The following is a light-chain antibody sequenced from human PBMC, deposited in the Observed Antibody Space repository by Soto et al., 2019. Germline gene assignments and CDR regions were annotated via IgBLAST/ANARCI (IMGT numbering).Light chain of an antibody. CDR3: SSYSRRSTYV. CDR2: DVS. CDR1: SSDVGGYNY. J-gene: IGLJ1*01. Sequence: QSVMSQPASVSASPGKSITISCTGTSSDVGGYNYVSWYQQHPGKAPKLIIYDVSYRPSGVSNRFSGSKSGNTASLTISGLQAEDEADYFCSSYSRRSTYVFGTGTKVTVL. V-gene: IGLV2-14*03.